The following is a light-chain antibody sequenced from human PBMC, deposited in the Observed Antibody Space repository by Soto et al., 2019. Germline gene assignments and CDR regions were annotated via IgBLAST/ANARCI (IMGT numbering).Light chain of an antibody. J-gene: IGLJ1*01. Sequence: QSVLTQPPSASGSPGQSVTISCTGTKNDIGVYDFVSWYQHHPGKAPRLIIYEVVQRPSGVPDRFSGSKSGNTASLTVSGLQAEDEGDYHCCSYAGSNVFVFGTGTKVTAL. V-gene: IGLV2-8*01. CDR1: KNDIGVYDF. CDR3: CSYAGSNVFV. CDR2: EVV.